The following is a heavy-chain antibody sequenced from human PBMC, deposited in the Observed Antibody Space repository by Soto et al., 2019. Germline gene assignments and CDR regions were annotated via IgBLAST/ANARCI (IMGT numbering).Heavy chain of an antibody. Sequence: QVQLVQSGDEVKKPGASVKVSCKASGYIFVNYGIAWVRQAPGQGLEWMGWISPYTGNTHSATKAPCRLTMTTDTSTSTAYMDLGSMTSDDTAVYYCVRVDNYVTPTPQDVWGQGTTVTVSS. CDR3: VRVDNYVTPTPQDV. D-gene: IGHD3-16*01. CDR1: GYIFVNYG. J-gene: IGHJ6*02. CDR2: ISPYTGNT. V-gene: IGHV1-18*01.